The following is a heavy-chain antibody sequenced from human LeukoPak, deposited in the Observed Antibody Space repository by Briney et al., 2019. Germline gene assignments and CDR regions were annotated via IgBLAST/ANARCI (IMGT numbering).Heavy chain of an antibody. V-gene: IGHV4-30-2*01. D-gene: IGHD3-16*01. CDR1: GSSISSGGYS. J-gene: IGHJ3*02. Sequence: PSETLSLTCAVSGSSISSGGYSWSWIRQPPGKGLEWIGYIYHSGSTYYNPSLKSRVTISVDRSKNQFSLKLSSVTAADTAVYYCARRNSVITFEECAFDIWGQGTMVTVSS. CDR2: IYHSGST. CDR3: ARRNSVITFEECAFDI.